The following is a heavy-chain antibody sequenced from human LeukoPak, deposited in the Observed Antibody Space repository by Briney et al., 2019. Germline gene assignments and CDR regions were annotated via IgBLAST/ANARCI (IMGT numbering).Heavy chain of an antibody. CDR1: GFTFSSYA. D-gene: IGHD1-7*01. CDR2: ISGSGGST. V-gene: IGHV3-23*01. J-gene: IGHJ4*02. CDR3: ARPHNWNYRPPFDY. Sequence: PGGSLRLSCAASGFTFSSYAMSWVRQAPGKGLEWVSAISGSGGSTYYADSVKGRFTISRDNSKNTLYLQMNSLRAEDTAVYYCARPHNWNYRPPFDYWGQGTLVTVSS.